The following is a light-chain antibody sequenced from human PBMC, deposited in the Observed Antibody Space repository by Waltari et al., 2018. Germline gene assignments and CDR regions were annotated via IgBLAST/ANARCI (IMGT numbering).Light chain of an antibody. Sequence: QSVLTQPPSVSGAPGQRVTISCTGGSSNIGSDYDVHWYQQLPGTAPKLLIFDTTNRPSVAPNRFSGSKSDTSAFLAITGLQPEDEADYYCQSYDSSLSGWRVFGTGTKVTVL. CDR1: SSNIGSDYD. CDR3: QSYDSSLSGWRV. V-gene: IGLV1-40*01. J-gene: IGLJ1*01. CDR2: DTT.